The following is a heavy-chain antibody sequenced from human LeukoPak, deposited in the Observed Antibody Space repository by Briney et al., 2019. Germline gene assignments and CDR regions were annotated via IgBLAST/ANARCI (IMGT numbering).Heavy chain of an antibody. V-gene: IGHV4-39*01. CDR3: ARHDSSGPYNAFDI. D-gene: IGHD3-22*01. J-gene: IGHJ3*02. Sequence: SETLSLTCSASGGSISSTTYYWGWIRQPPGKGLEWIGSIYYGGNTYYNPSLKSRVTMSVDTSKNQFSLKLSSVTAADTAVYYCARHDSSGPYNAFDIWGQGTMVTVSS. CDR2: IYYGGNT. CDR1: GGSISSTTYY.